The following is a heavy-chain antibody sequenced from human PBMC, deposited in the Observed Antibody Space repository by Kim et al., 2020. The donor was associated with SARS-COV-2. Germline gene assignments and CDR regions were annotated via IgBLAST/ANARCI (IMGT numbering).Heavy chain of an antibody. J-gene: IGHJ4*02. CDR3: AKALWFRELTDY. D-gene: IGHD3-10*01. Sequence: GGSLRLSCAASGFTFSSYGMHWVRQAPGKGLEWVAVISYDGSNKYYADSVKGRFTISRDNSKNTLYLQMNSLRAEDTAVYYCAKALWFRELTDYWGQGTLVTVSS. CDR1: GFTFSSYG. V-gene: IGHV3-30*18. CDR2: ISYDGSNK.